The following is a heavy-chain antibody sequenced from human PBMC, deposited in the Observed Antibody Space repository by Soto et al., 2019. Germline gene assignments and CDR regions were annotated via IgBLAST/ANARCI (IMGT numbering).Heavy chain of an antibody. J-gene: IGHJ6*02. CDR3: AREWGANDYYYYGMDV. Sequence: QVQLVQSGAEGKKPGSSVKVSCKASGGTFSSYAISWVRQAPGQGLEWMGGIIPIFGTANYAQKFQGRVTITADESTSTAYMELGSLRSVDTAVYYCAREWGANDYYYYGMDVWGQGATVTVSS. CDR1: GGTFSSYA. V-gene: IGHV1-69*01. CDR2: IIPIFGTA. D-gene: IGHD1-26*01.